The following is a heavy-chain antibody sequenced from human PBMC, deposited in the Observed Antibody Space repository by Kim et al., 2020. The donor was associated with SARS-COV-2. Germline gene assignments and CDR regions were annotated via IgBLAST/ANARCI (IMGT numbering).Heavy chain of an antibody. D-gene: IGHD6-13*01. CDR1: GFTFNNYW. J-gene: IGHJ4*02. Sequence: GGSLRLSCAASGFTFNNYWMCWVRRAPGKGLEWVANINEDGTEKYYLDSVKDRFTISRDNAKNSLYLQMSSLGAEDTAVYYCATSIAAAGGFDYWGQGTLVTVSS. CDR2: INEDGTEK. CDR3: ATSIAAAGGFDY. V-gene: IGHV3-7*01.